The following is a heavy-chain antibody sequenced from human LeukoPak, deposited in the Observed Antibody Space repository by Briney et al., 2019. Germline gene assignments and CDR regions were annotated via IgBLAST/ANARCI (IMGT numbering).Heavy chain of an antibody. CDR2: INPNSGGT. Sequence: ASVKVSCKTSGYTFTRSGITWVRQAPGQGPEWMGWINPNSGGTNYAQKFQGRVTMTRDTSISTAYMELSRLRSDDTAVYYCARGYCSGGTCYLVENWLDPWGQGTLVTVSS. J-gene: IGHJ5*02. CDR3: ARGYCSGGTCYLVENWLDP. D-gene: IGHD2-15*01. V-gene: IGHV1-2*02. CDR1: GYTFTRSG.